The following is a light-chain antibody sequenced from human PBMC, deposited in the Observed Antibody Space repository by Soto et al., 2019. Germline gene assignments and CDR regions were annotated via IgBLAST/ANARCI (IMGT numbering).Light chain of an antibody. J-gene: IGLJ2*01. V-gene: IGLV2-14*03. CDR3: SSYASSNTQV. CDR2: DVS. CDR1: SSDVGGYNY. Sequence: QSALTQPAPVSGSPGQSITVSCIGTSSDVGGYNYVSWYQQHPGKAPKLMIHDVSNRPSGVSNRFSGSKSGNTASLTISGLQAEDEAYYYCSSYASSNTQVFGGGTKVTVL.